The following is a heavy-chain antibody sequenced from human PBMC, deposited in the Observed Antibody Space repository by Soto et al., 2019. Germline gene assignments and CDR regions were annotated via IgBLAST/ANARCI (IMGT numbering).Heavy chain of an antibody. CDR2: VSGNGGNT. V-gene: IGHV3-23*01. CDR3: AKDRMGASGWSEH. D-gene: IGHD1-26*01. J-gene: IGHJ5*02. CDR1: GFSFSSYT. Sequence: WGSLRLSCVASGFSFSSYTMNWVRQAPGKGLEWVSGVSGNGGNTYYADSVKGRFSISRDNSKNTLYLQLNSLRAEDTAIYYCAKDRMGASGWSEHWGQGNTVNVSS.